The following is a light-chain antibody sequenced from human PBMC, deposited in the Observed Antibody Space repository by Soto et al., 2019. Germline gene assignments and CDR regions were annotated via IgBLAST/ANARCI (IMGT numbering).Light chain of an antibody. CDR2: AAS. Sequence: DIQMTQSPSSLSASVGDRVAITCRASQSISHSLNWYQQKPGKAPKLLIYAASSLQSGVPSRFSGSGSGTDFTLTISSLQPDDVGTYYCQQYNTHSGTFGQGTKVDIK. V-gene: IGKV1-39*01. J-gene: IGKJ1*01. CDR3: QQYNTHSGT. CDR1: QSISHS.